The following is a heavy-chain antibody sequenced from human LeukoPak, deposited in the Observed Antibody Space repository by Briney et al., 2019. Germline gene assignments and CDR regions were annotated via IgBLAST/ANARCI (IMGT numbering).Heavy chain of an antibody. Sequence: ASVKVSCKASGGAFSSYAISWVRQAPGQGLEWTGRIIPILGIANYAQKFQGRVTITADKSTSTAYMELSSLRSEDTAVYYCARVIVNYYYYGMDVWGQGTTVTVSS. J-gene: IGHJ6*02. CDR1: GGAFSSYA. V-gene: IGHV1-69*04. CDR2: IIPILGIA. CDR3: ARVIVNYYYYGMDV. D-gene: IGHD1-26*01.